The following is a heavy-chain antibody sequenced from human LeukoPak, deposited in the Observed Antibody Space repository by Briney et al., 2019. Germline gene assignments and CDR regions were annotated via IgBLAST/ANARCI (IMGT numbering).Heavy chain of an antibody. CDR1: GFTFSSYA. V-gene: IGHV3-23*01. J-gene: IGHJ4*02. CDR3: AKQARVGYLVCDY. Sequence: GRSLRLSCAASGFTFSSYAMTWVRQAPGQGLEWGSAISGSGGSTYYADSVKGRFTISRDNSKNTLYRQMNSLRAEETAVYYCAKQARVGYLVCDYRGQGSLVTVSS. D-gene: IGHD1-26*01. CDR2: ISGSGGST.